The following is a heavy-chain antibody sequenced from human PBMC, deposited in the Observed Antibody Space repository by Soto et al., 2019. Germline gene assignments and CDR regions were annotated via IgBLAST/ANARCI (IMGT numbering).Heavy chain of an antibody. J-gene: IGHJ4*02. CDR2: IIPIFSTA. CDR1: GGTFSSYA. V-gene: IGHV1-69*13. D-gene: IGHD5-18*01. CDR3: ARGGAAPRYSYGSYYFDY. Sequence: SVKVSCKASGGTFSSYAISWVRQAPGQGLEWMGGIIPIFSTANYAQKFQGRVTITADESTSTAYMELSSLRSGDTAVYYCARGGAAPRYSYGSYYFDYWGQGTLVTVSS.